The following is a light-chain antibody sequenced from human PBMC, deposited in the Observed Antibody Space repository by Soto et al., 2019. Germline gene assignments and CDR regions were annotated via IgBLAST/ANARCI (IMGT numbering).Light chain of an antibody. CDR2: GVS. Sequence: EIVLTQSPGTLSLSPGERATLSCRASQSVTSTYLAWYQQKPGQAPRLLIYGVSSRATDIPDRFSGSGSGTDFTLTISRLEPEDCAVYYCHQYSRSPEVTFGGGTKVEIK. CDR3: HQYSRSPEVT. V-gene: IGKV3-20*01. CDR1: QSVTSTY. J-gene: IGKJ4*01.